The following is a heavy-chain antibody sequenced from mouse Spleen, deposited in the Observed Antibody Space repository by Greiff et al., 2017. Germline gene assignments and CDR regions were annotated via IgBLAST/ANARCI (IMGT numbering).Heavy chain of an antibody. Sequence: QVQLQQSGAELVRPGTPVKMSCKASGYTFTNYWIGWAKQRPGHGLEWIGDIYPGGGYTNYNEKFKGKATLTADKSSSTAYMQFSSLTSEDSAIYYCARSGGGDSYFDYWGQGTTLTVSS. J-gene: IGHJ2*01. V-gene: IGHV1-63*01. CDR2: IYPGGGYT. CDR1: GYTFTNYW. D-gene: IGHD2-13*01. CDR3: ARSGGGDSYFDY.